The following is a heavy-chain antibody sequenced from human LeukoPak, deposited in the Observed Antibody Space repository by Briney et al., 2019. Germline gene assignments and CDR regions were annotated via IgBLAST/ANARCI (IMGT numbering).Heavy chain of an antibody. Sequence: GGSLRLSCAASGFTFSSYSMNWVRQAPGKGLEWVSSISSSSSYIYYADAVKGRFTISRDNTKNSLYLKMNSLRAEETAVYYCARGYYDSKEGYWGQGTLVTVSS. J-gene: IGHJ4*02. CDR2: ISSSSSYI. D-gene: IGHD3-22*01. V-gene: IGHV3-21*01. CDR1: GFTFSSYS. CDR3: ARGYYDSKEGY.